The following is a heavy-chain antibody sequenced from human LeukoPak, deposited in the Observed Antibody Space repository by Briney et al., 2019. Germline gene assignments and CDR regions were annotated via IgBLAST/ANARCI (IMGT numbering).Heavy chain of an antibody. CDR1: GYTFSHYY. J-gene: IGHJ4*02. CDR3: ARDHGGVVIDPYFDY. CDR2: ISSSGSTI. D-gene: IGHD3-22*01. V-gene: IGHV3-11*01. Sequence: GGCLRLSCAASGYTFSHYYMSWMRQAPGKGLEWVSYISSSGSTIYYADSVKGRFTISRDNAKNSLYLQMNSLRAEDTAVYYCARDHGGVVIDPYFDYWGQGTLVTVSS.